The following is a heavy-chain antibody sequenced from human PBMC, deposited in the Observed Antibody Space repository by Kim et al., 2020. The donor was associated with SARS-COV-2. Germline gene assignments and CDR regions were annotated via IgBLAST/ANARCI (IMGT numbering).Heavy chain of an antibody. D-gene: IGHD2-2*01. CDR1: GGSISSSSYY. Sequence: SETLSLTCTVSGGSISSSSYYWGWIRQPPGKGLEWIGSIYYSGSTYYNPSLKSRVTISVDTSKNQFSLKLSSVTAADTAVYYCARVNRTSCFDYWGQGTL. CDR2: IYYSGST. CDR3: ARVNRTSCFDY. J-gene: IGHJ4*02. V-gene: IGHV4-39*07.